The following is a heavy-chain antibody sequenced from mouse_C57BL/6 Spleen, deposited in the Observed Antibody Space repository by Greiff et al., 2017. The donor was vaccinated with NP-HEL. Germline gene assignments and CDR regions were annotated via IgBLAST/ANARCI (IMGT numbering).Heavy chain of an antibody. CDR2: ISYDGSN. D-gene: IGHD4-1*01. CDR3: ARDSWESWYFDV. J-gene: IGHJ1*03. V-gene: IGHV3-6*01. Sequence: EVQLQESGPGLVKPSQSLSLTCSVTGYSITSGYYWNWIRQFPGNKLEWMGYISYDGSNNYNPSLKNRISITRDTSKNQFFLKLNSVTTEDTATYYCARDSWESWYFDVWGTGTTVTVSS. CDR1: GYSITSGYY.